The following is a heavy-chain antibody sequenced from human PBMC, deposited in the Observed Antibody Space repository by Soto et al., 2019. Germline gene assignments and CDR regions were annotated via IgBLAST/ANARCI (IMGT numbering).Heavy chain of an antibody. CDR2: IDPSGSYT. V-gene: IGHV5-10-1*01. J-gene: IGHJ6*02. CDR3: ARRQTGYPWYYGMDV. Sequence: GESLKISCKGSGYSFTSYWISWVRQMPGKGLEWMGRIDPSGSYTNYSPSFQGHVTISADKSISTAYLQWSSLKASDTAMYYCARRQTGYPWYYGMDVWGQGTTVTVSS. D-gene: IGHD3-9*01. CDR1: GYSFTSYW.